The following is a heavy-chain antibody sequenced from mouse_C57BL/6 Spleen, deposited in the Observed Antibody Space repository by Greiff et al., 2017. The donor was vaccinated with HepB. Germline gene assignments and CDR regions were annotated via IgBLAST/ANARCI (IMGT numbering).Heavy chain of an antibody. CDR2: IYPGDGDT. CDR3: ARGGDSSGYVFAY. J-gene: IGHJ3*01. CDR1: GYAFSSSW. Sequence: QVQLQQSGPELVKPGASVKISCKASGYAFSSSWMNWVKQRPGQGLEWIGRIYPGDGDTNYNGKFKGKATLTADKSSSTAYMQLSSLTSEDSAVYFCARGGDSSGYVFAYWGQGTLVTVSA. V-gene: IGHV1-82*01. D-gene: IGHD3-2*02.